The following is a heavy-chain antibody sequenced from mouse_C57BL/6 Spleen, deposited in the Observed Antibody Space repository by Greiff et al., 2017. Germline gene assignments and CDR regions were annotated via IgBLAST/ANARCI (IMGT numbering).Heavy chain of an antibody. CDR1: GYAFSSSW. V-gene: IGHV1-82*01. Sequence: QVQLKESGPELVKPGASVKISCKASGYAFSSSWMNWVKQRPGKGLEWIGRIYPGDGDTTYNGKFKGKATLTADKSSSTAYMQLSSLTSEDSAVYFCARYYEKYGNWAMDYWGQGTSVTVSA. D-gene: IGHD2-1*01. CDR3: ARYYEKYGNWAMDY. J-gene: IGHJ4*01. CDR2: IYPGDGDT.